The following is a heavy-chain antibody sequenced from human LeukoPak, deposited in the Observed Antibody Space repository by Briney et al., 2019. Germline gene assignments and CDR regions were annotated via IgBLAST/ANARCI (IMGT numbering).Heavy chain of an antibody. CDR2: IIPILGIA. J-gene: IGHJ6*02. D-gene: IGHD3-9*01. CDR3: AXXKVLTGSYGMDV. CDR1: GGTFSSYA. V-gene: IGHV1-69*04. Sequence: GASVKVSCKASGGTFSSYAISWVRQAPGQGLEWMGRIIPILGIANYAQKFQGRVTITADKSTSTAYMELSSLRSEDTAVYYCAXXKVLTGSYGMDVWGQGTTVTVSS.